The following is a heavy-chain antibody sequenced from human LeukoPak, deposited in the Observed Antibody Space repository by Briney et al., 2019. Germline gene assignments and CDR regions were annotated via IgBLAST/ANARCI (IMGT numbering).Heavy chain of an antibody. CDR1: GFTFSGAW. CDR2: ISGSGSAT. V-gene: IGHV3-23*01. CDR3: AKDQYGEAFDI. D-gene: IGHD4-17*01. J-gene: IGHJ3*02. Sequence: GGSLRLSCAASGFTFSGAWMCWVRQAPGKGLEWVSAISGSGSATYYADSVKGRFTISRDNSKNTLYLQMNSLRAEDTAVYYCAKDQYGEAFDIWGPGTMVTVSS.